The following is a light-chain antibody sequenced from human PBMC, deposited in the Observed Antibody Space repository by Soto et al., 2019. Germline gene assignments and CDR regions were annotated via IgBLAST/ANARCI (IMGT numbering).Light chain of an antibody. CDR3: IQTLKTPWA. CDR1: QRLLHSNGNNF. V-gene: IGKV2-28*01. CDR2: LGS. J-gene: IGKJ1*01. Sequence: EIVMTQSPPSLTVTPGEPASISCRSSQRLLHSNGNNFLEWYLQKPGQSPQLLIYLGSHRASGVPDRFSGSGSGTDFTLRISRVEDEDVGVYYCIQTLKTPWAFGQGTKVEIK.